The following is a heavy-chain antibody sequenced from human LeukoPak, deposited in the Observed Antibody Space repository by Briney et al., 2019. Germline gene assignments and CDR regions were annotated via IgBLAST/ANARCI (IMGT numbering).Heavy chain of an antibody. V-gene: IGHV4-4*07. CDR2: IYTSGST. Sequence: PSETLSLTCTVSGGSISSYYWSWIRQPAGKGLEWIGRIYTSGSTNYNPSLKSRVTMSVDTSKNQFSLKLSSVTAADTAVYYCARDRKVTDYDILTGSHNWFDPWGQGTLVTVSS. D-gene: IGHD3-9*01. CDR1: GGSISSYY. J-gene: IGHJ5*02. CDR3: ARDRKVTDYDILTGSHNWFDP.